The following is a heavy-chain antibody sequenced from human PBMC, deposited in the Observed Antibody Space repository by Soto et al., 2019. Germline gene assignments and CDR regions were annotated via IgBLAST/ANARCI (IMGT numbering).Heavy chain of an antibody. CDR2: ISAYNGNT. D-gene: IGHD3-10*01. CDR3: ARGVGSGSYYNQYNWFDP. V-gene: IGHV1-18*01. Sequence: QVQLVQSGAEVKKPGASVKVSCKASGYTFTNYGISWVRQAPGQGLEWMGWISAYNGNTNHAQKLQGRVTMTTDTAASTAYMELRSLRYDDTAVYYCARGVGSGSYYNQYNWFDPWGQGTLVTGSS. CDR1: GYTFTNYG. J-gene: IGHJ5*02.